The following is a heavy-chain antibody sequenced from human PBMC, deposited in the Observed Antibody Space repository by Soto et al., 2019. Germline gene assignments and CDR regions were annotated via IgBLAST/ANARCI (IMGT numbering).Heavy chain of an antibody. D-gene: IGHD2-15*01. CDR2: IYYSGST. J-gene: IGHJ4*02. V-gene: IGHV4-59*08. Sequence: SETLSLTCTVCGGSISTYHWSWIRQPPGKGLEWIGYIYYSGSTKYNPSLKSRVTISVDSSKNQFSLKLSSVTAADTAVYYCARQECSGGSCYVYYFDFWGQGTLVTVSS. CDR3: ARQECSGGSCYVYYFDF. CDR1: GGSISTYH.